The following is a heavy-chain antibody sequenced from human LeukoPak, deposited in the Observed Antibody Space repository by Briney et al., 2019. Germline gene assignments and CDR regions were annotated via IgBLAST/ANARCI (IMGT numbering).Heavy chain of an antibody. J-gene: IGHJ3*02. D-gene: IGHD6-13*01. CDR2: INPNSGGT. CDR3: ARAIAAAGRDAFDI. Sequence: ASVKVSCKASGYTFTGYYIHWVRQAPGQGLEWMGWINPNSGGTNYAQKFQGRVTMTRDTSISTAYMELSRLRSDDTAVYYCARAIAAAGRDAFDIWGQGTMVTVSS. V-gene: IGHV1-2*02. CDR1: GYTFTGYY.